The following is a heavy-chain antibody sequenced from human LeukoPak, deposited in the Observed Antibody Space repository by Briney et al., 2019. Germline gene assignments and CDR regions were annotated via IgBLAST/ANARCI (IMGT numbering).Heavy chain of an antibody. Sequence: KTGGSLRLSCAASGFTFSDYYMSWIRQAPGGGLEGVSYISSSGSTIYYADSVKGRFTISRDNAKNSLYLQMNSLRAEDTAVYYCASYSGSYYSSRAPGYWGQGTLVTVSS. CDR1: GFTFSDYY. CDR3: ASYSGSYYSSRAPGY. CDR2: ISSSGSTI. J-gene: IGHJ4*02. V-gene: IGHV3-11*01. D-gene: IGHD1-26*01.